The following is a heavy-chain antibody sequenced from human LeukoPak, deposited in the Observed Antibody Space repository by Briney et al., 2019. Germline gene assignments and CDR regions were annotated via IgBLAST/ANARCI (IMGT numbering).Heavy chain of an antibody. CDR2: IYYSGST. D-gene: IGHD3-22*01. V-gene: IGHV4-59*11. Sequence: ASETLSLTCTVSGGSISSHYWSWIRQPPGKGLEWIGYIYYSGSTNYNPSLKSRVTISVDTSKNQFSLKLSSVTAADTAVYYCARDRGGYSLGAFDIWGQGTMVTVSS. CDR1: GGSISSHY. J-gene: IGHJ3*02. CDR3: ARDRGGYSLGAFDI.